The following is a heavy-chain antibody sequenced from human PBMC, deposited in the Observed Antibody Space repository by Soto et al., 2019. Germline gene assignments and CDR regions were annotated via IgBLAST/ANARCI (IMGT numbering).Heavy chain of an antibody. CDR1: GFTFSSYS. CDR3: ARDAQFGSGYGLLGY. D-gene: IGHD3-3*01. V-gene: IGHV3-48*02. J-gene: IGHJ4*02. CDR2: ISSSSSTI. Sequence: GGSLRLSCAASGFTFSSYSMNWVRQAPGKGLEWVSYISSSSSTIYYADSVKGRFTISRDNAKNSLYLQMNSLRDEDTAVYYCARDAQFGSGYGLLGYWGQGTLVTVSS.